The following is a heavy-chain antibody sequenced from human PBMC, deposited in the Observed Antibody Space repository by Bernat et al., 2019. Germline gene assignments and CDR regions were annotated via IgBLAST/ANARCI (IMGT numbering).Heavy chain of an antibody. CDR2: INPSGGST. CDR3: ARGGYCSSTRCLLFDY. Sequence: QFQLVQSGAEVKKPGASVKVSCKASGYTFTSYYMHWVRQAPGQGFEWMGIINPSGGSTSYAQKFQGRVTMTRDTSTSTVYMELRSLRSEDTAVDYCARGGYCSSTRCLLFDYWGQGTLVTVSS. D-gene: IGHD2-2*01. J-gene: IGHJ4*02. V-gene: IGHV1-46*03. CDR1: GYTFTSYY.